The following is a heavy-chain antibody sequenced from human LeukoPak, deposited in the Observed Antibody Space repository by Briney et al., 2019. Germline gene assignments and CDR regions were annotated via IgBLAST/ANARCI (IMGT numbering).Heavy chain of an antibody. CDR3: ARDPRSSSWSPYGTDV. CDR1: GCSISSYY. J-gene: IGHJ6*02. CDR2: IYYSGST. Sequence: KASETLSLTCTVSGCSISSYYWSWIRQPPGKGLEWIGNIYYSGSTNYNPSLKSRVTISVDTSKNQFSLKLSSVTAADTAVYYCARDPRSSSWSPYGTDVWGQGTTVTVSS. V-gene: IGHV4-59*01. D-gene: IGHD6-13*01.